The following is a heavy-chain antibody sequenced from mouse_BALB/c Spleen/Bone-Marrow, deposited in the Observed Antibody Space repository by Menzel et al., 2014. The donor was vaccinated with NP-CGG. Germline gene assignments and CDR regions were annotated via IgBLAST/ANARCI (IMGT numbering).Heavy chain of an antibody. CDR2: ISSGGSYT. CDR1: GFTFXSYT. J-gene: IGHJ4*01. CDR3: TRDPFYYGSSYAMDY. V-gene: IGHV5-6-4*01. D-gene: IGHD1-1*01. Sequence: VKVEESGGGLVKPGGSLKLSCAASGFTFXSYTMSWVRQTPEKRLEWVATISSGGSYTYYPDSVKGRFTISRDNAKNTLYLQMSSLKSEDTAMYYCTRDPFYYGSSYAMDYWGQGTSVTVSS.